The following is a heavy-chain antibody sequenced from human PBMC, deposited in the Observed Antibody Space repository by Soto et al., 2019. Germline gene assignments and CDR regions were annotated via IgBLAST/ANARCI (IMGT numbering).Heavy chain of an antibody. Sequence: GGSLRLSCAASGFTFSDYYMSWIRQAPGKGLEWVSYISSSGSTIYYADSVKGRFTISRDNAKNSLYLQMNSLRAEDTAVYYFAMLYYYFLTGYYYRGNYFAYWVQGTLVPVS. D-gene: IGHD3-9*01. CDR2: ISSSGSTI. V-gene: IGHV3-11*01. CDR1: GFTFSDYY. CDR3: AMLYYYFLTGYYYRGNYFAY. J-gene: IGHJ4*02.